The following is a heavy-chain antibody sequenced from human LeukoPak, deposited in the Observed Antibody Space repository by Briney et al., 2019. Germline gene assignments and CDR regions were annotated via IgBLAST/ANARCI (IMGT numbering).Heavy chain of an antibody. J-gene: IGHJ6*04. CDR1: GYTFTNYG. V-gene: IGHV1-18*04. CDR2: ISAYNANT. D-gene: IGHD3-9*01. Sequence: ASVKVSCKASGYTFTNYGITWVRQAPGQGLEWMGWISAYNANTNYAQRFQGRVTMTTDTSTSTVYMELRSLRSDDTAIYYCARTDYDILTGARMDVWGKGTTVTVSS. CDR3: ARTDYDILTGARMDV.